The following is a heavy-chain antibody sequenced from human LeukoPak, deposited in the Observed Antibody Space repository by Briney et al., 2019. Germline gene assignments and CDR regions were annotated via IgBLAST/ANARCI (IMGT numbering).Heavy chain of an antibody. CDR3: ARNQYSYGPTANFDL. CDR2: IYYSGST. Sequence: PGGSLRLSCAASGFTFSNYWMSWIRQPPGKGLEWTGYIYYSGSTNYNPSLKSRVTISVDTSKNQFSLKLSSVTAADTAVYYCARNQYSYGPTANFDLWGRGTLVTVSS. V-gene: IGHV4-59*08. D-gene: IGHD5-18*01. J-gene: IGHJ2*01. CDR1: GFTFSNYW.